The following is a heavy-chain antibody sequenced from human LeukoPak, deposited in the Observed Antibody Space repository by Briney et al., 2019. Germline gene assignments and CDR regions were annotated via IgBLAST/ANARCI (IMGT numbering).Heavy chain of an antibody. J-gene: IGHJ6*03. Sequence: PSETLSLTCSVSGGSTRTSTSYWGWVRQPPGKGLEWIGSIHYSGSSYKNPSLKSRVTISMDTSGSQFSLKVTSLTAADSAVYFCARESSSSRYFMDVWGRGTTVTVSS. D-gene: IGHD6-6*01. CDR3: ARESSSSRYFMDV. V-gene: IGHV4-39*07. CDR2: IHYSGSS. CDR1: GGSTRTSTSY.